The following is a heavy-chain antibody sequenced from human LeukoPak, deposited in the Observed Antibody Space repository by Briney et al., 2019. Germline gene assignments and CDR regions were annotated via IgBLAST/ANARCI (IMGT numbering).Heavy chain of an antibody. CDR2: IRHSGST. CDR3: ARRGSWSYYYAMDV. V-gene: IGHV4-39*07. Sequence: SETLSLTCTVSGGSISSSSYYWGWIRQPPGKGLEWIGEIRHSGSTNYNPSLKSRVTMSVDTSKNQFSLKLSSVTAADTAVYYCARRGSWSYYYAMDVWGQGTTVAVSS. CDR1: GGSISSSSYY. J-gene: IGHJ6*02. D-gene: IGHD6-13*01.